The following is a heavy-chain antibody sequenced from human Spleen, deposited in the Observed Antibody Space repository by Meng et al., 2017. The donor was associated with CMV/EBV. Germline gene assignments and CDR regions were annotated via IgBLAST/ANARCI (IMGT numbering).Heavy chain of an antibody. J-gene: IGHJ4*02. V-gene: IGHV3-74*01. Sequence: SGFTFNTYWMHWVRQAPGKGLVWGSRITSDGSSTTYADSVKGRFTISRDNAKNTLYLQMNSLGAEDTAVYYCAREYRLKYDSSGFDFWGQGTLVTVSS. CDR2: ITSDGSST. CDR3: AREYRLKYDSSGFDF. CDR1: GFTFNTYW. D-gene: IGHD3-22*01.